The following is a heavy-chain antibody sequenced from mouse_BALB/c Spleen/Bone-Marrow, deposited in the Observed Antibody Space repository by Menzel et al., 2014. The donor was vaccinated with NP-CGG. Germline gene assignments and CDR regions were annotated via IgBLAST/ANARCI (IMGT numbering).Heavy chain of an antibody. CDR2: ISSGGSYT. CDR1: GFTFSSYG. V-gene: IGHV5-6*01. J-gene: IGHJ2*01. CDR3: ARHDYDEENFDY. Sequence: EVKLMESGGDLVKPGGSLKLSCAASGFTFSSYGMSWVRQTPDKRLEWVATISSGGSYTYYPDSVKGRFTISRDNAKNTLYLQMSSLKSEDTAMYYCARHDYDEENFDYWSQGTTLTVSS. D-gene: IGHD2-4*01.